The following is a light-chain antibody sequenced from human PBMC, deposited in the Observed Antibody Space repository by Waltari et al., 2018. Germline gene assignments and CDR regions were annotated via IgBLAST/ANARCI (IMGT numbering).Light chain of an antibody. Sequence: SAPNPPASVSGSPGPAVTHPRPGTSSDVGTLYSVSWYQDHPGQSPKVIIYDVSDRPSVVSARFSASKSGNTASLTISGLQAEDEADYYCSSQSSNNVVLFGGGTKVTVL. CDR3: SSQSSNNVVL. J-gene: IGLJ3*02. CDR1: SSDVGTLYS. V-gene: IGLV2-14*03. CDR2: DVS.